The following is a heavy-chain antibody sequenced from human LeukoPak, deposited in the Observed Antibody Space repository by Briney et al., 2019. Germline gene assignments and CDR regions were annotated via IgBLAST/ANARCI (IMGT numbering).Heavy chain of an antibody. D-gene: IGHD6-13*01. V-gene: IGHV4-39*01. CDR2: MYFSGTP. CDR1: RGSIRTADYY. CDR3: ARTSSWYAGAWFDS. J-gene: IGHJ5*01. Sequence: PSETLSLTCTVSRGSIRTADYYWAGVRQPPGEVLEWLGSMYFSGTPYFNPSLKSRVAVSIDTSKTQFSLKVTSVNASDTAVYFCARTSSWYAGAWFDSWGQGTLVSVSS.